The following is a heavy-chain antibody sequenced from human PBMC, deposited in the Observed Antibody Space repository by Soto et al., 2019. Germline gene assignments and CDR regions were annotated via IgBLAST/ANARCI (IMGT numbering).Heavy chain of an antibody. CDR1: GYTFSTYY. V-gene: IGHV1-46*01. D-gene: IGHD1-26*01. CDR3: ARNVNSGLDY. Sequence: QVQLVQSGAEVKEPGASVKASCKASGYTFSTYYIHWVRQAPGQGLEWMGRIDPAGGSTSYAQKFQGRVTMTRDTSTSTVYMELSSLRSEVTAVFYCARNVNSGLDYWGQGTLVTISS. J-gene: IGHJ4*02. CDR2: IDPAGGST.